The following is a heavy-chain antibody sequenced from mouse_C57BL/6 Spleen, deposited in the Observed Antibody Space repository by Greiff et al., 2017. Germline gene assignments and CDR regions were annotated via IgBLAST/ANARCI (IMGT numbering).Heavy chain of an antibody. D-gene: IGHD1-1*01. Sequence: VQLQPGAELVKPGASVKLSCKASGYTFSSYWMHWVKQRPGRGLEWIGRIDPNSGGTKYNEKFKSKATLTVDNPSSTAYMQLSSLISEDSAVYYCAREGGVVAKDYDAMDYWGQGTSVTVSS. CDR2: IDPNSGGT. CDR3: AREGGVVAKDYDAMDY. CDR1: GYTFSSYW. J-gene: IGHJ4*01. V-gene: IGHV1-72*01.